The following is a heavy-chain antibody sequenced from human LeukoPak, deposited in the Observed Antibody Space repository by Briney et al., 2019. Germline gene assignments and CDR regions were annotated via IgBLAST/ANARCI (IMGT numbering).Heavy chain of an antibody. D-gene: IGHD4-23*01. CDR2: IFYDGSKK. CDR3: AKPNSWNAFDI. Sequence: PGGSLRLSCVASGFTFSDFGMHWVRQAPGKGLEWVAVIFYDGSKKYYSDLVKGRFTMSRDNSKNTLYLEMNNLRVEDTAFYYCAKPNSWNAFDIWGHGTMVTVSA. CDR1: GFTFSDFG. J-gene: IGHJ3*02. V-gene: IGHV3-33*06.